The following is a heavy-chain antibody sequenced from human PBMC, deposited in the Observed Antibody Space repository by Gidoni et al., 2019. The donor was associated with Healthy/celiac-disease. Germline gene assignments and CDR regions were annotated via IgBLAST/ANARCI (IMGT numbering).Heavy chain of an antibody. V-gene: IGHV1-69*04. CDR2: IIPILGIA. D-gene: IGHD5-12*01. Sequence: QVQLVQSGAEVKKPGSSVKVSCKASGGTFSSYALSWVRQAPGQGLEWMGRIIPILGIANYAQKFQGRVTITADKSTSTAYMELSSLRSEDTAVYYCATSGYSGYDGRYYYGMDVWGQGTTVTVSS. CDR3: ATSGYSGYDGRYYYGMDV. J-gene: IGHJ6*02. CDR1: GGTFSSYA.